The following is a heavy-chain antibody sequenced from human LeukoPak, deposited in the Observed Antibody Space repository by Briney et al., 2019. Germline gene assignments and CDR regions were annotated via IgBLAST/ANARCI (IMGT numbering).Heavy chain of an antibody. CDR2: INSDGSST. D-gene: IGHD6-13*01. V-gene: IGHV3-74*01. CDR1: GFTFSSYW. CDR3: ARVFSSSWYGSIGY. J-gene: IGHJ4*02. Sequence: PGESLRLSCAASGFTFSSYWMHWVRQAPRKGLVWVSRINSDGSSTSYADSVKGRFTISRDNAKNTLYLQMNSLRAEDTAVYYCARVFSSSWYGSIGYWGQGTLVTVSS.